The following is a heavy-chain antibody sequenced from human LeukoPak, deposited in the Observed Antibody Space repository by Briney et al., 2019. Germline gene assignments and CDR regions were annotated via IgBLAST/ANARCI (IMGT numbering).Heavy chain of an antibody. J-gene: IGHJ4*02. D-gene: IGHD5-24*01. CDR1: GFTFSSYS. Sequence: PGGSLRLSCAASGFTFSSYSMNWVRQAPGKGLEWVSSISSSSSYIYYADSVKGRFTISRDNAKNSLYLQMNSLRAEDTAVYYCARERRWLQFSLFDYWGQGTLVTVSS. CDR2: ISSSSSYI. V-gene: IGHV3-21*01. CDR3: ARERRWLQFSLFDY.